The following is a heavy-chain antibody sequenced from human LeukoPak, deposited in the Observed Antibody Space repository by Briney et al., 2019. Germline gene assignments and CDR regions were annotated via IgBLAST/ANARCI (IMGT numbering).Heavy chain of an antibody. V-gene: IGHV1-2*02. J-gene: IGHJ4*02. Sequence: ASVKVSCKASGYTFTGYYMHWVRQAPGQWLEWMGWINPNSGGTNYAQKFQGRVTMTRDTSISTAYMELSRLRSDDTAVYYCAREVIAAAGTGGYWGQGTLVTVSS. CDR2: INPNSGGT. CDR1: GYTFTGYY. CDR3: AREVIAAAGTGGY. D-gene: IGHD6-13*01.